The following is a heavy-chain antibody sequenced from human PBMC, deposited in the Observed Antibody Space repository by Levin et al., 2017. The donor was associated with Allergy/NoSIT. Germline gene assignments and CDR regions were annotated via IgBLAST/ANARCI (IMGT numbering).Heavy chain of an antibody. J-gene: IGHJ5*02. CDR1: GGSISSSNYY. CDR3: AREPAGWFDP. CDR2: IYTSGST. V-gene: IGHV4-61*02. Sequence: SETLSLTCTVSGGSISSSNYYWSWIRQPAGRGLEWIGRIYTSGSTNYNPSLKSRVIISADTSKNQFSLKLSSVTAADTAVYYCAREPAGWFDPWGQGTLVTVSS.